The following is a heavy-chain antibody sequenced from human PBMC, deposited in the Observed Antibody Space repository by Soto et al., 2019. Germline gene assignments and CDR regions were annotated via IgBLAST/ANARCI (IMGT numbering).Heavy chain of an antibody. CDR1: GGTFSSYT. V-gene: IGHV1-69*08. J-gene: IGHJ3*02. Sequence: QVQLVQSGAEVKKPGSSVKVSCTASGGTFSSYTISWVRQAPGQGLEWMGRIIPILGIANYAQKFQGRVTITADKSTSTAYMELSSLRSEDTAVYYCARDKGDIVVVVAAIRDAFDIWGQGTMVTVSS. CDR2: IIPILGIA. CDR3: ARDKGDIVVVVAAIRDAFDI. D-gene: IGHD2-15*01.